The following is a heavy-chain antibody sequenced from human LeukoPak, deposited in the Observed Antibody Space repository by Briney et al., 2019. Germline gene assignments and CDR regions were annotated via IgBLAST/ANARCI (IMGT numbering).Heavy chain of an antibody. CDR1: GGSISSSSYY. V-gene: IGHV4-39*01. J-gene: IGHJ4*02. Sequence: TSETLSLTCTVCGGSISSSSYYWGWIRQPPGKGLVWIGSIYYSGSTSYNPSLKSRVTISVDTSKNQFSLKLSSVTAADTDVYYCARRYSSSWYSETDYWGQGTLVTVSS. CDR3: ARRYSSSWYSETDY. CDR2: IYYSGST. D-gene: IGHD6-13*01.